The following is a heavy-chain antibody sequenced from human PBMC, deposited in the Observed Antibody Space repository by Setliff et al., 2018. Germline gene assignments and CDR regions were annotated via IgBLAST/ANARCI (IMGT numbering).Heavy chain of an antibody. V-gene: IGHV3-23*03. Sequence: GGSLRLSCAASGFAFSTYAVSWVRQAPGKGLEWVSIFYDSRGDTYYADSVKGRFTVSKDNSKNTMYLQMNSLRDEDTAIYYCAKCTSWDSHYPYFDYWGQGALVTVSS. D-gene: IGHD4-4*01. CDR1: GFAFSTYA. CDR2: FYDSRGDT. J-gene: IGHJ4*02. CDR3: AKCTSWDSHYPYFDY.